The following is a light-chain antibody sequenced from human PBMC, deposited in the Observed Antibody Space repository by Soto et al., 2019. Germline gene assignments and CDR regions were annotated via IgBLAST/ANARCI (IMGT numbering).Light chain of an antibody. CDR1: QGIRSD. CDR3: QQLNSYPIT. J-gene: IGKJ5*01. Sequence: IQLTQSPSSLSASVGDRVIITCRASQGIRSDFAWFQQKPGKAPKLLIYLISTLQSGVPSRFSGSGSGTDFTLTISSLHPEDFATYYCQQLNSYPITFGQGTRLENK. CDR2: LIS. V-gene: IGKV1-9*01.